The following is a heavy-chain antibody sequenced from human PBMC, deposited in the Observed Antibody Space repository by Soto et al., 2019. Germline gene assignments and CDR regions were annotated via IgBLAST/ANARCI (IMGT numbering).Heavy chain of an antibody. D-gene: IGHD3-10*01. J-gene: IGHJ5*02. CDR3: AVTMVRGVMFSYSTEWFDP. Sequence: GASVKVSCKASGYTFTSYGISWVRQAPGQGLEWMGWISAYNGNTNYAQKLQGRVTMTTDTSTSTAYMELRSLRSDDTAVYYCAVTMVRGVMFSYSTEWFDPWGQGTLVTVSS. V-gene: IGHV1-18*01. CDR2: ISAYNGNT. CDR1: GYTFTSYG.